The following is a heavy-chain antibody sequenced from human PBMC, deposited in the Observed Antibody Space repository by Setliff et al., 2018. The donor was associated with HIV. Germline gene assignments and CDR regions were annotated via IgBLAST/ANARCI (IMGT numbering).Heavy chain of an antibody. V-gene: IGHV1-46*01. CDR2: INPNGGTT. CDR1: GYTFTSYY. D-gene: IGHD6-13*01. Sequence: ASVKVSCKASGYTFTSYYLHWVRQAPGQGLEWMGIINPNGGTTNYARKFQGRVTMTRDTSTSTVYMELSSLRSEDTAVYYCARMLVWGRFDYWGQGTLVTVSS. CDR3: ARMLVWGRFDY. J-gene: IGHJ4*02.